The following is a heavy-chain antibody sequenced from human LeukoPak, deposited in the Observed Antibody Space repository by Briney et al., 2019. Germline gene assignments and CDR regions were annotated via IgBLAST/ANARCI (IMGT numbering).Heavy chain of an antibody. CDR2: IYYSGST. CDR1: GNSVSSDY. Sequence: PSETLSLTCSVSGNSVSSDYWSWIRQPPGKGLEWIGYIYYSGSTNYNPSLKSRVTISVDTSKNQFSLKLSSVTAADTAVYYCARDRTYYDILTGYYPVSFDIWGQGTMVTVSS. V-gene: IGHV4-59*02. D-gene: IGHD3-9*01. CDR3: ARDRTYYDILTGYYPVSFDI. J-gene: IGHJ3*02.